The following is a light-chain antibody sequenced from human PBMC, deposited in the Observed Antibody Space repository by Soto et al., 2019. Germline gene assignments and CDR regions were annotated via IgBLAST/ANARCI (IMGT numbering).Light chain of an antibody. CDR1: HDISSA. Sequence: AIQLTQSPSSLSAFVGDRVTITCRASHDISSALAWYQQKPGRAPKLLIYDASKLQSGVPSRFSGSGYGTDFTLIISSLQPEDFATYSCQQFNNYPRTFGQGTKVEIK. CDR2: DAS. CDR3: QQFNNYPRT. J-gene: IGKJ1*01. V-gene: IGKV1D-13*01.